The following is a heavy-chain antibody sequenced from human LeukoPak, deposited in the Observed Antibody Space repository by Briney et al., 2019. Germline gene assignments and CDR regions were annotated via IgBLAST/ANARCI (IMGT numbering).Heavy chain of an antibody. J-gene: IGHJ4*02. CDR2: IYYTGSA. CDR1: GGSISSGAYS. V-gene: IGHV4-31*03. D-gene: IGHD2-15*01. CDR3: ARTYCSGGSCYGDY. Sequence: SETLSLTCTVSGGSISSGAYSWSWVRQHPGKGLVWIGYIYYTGSAYYHPSLSSRVTISVDTSKNHFSLRLSSVTAADTALYYCARTYCSGGSCYGDYWGQGTLVTVSS.